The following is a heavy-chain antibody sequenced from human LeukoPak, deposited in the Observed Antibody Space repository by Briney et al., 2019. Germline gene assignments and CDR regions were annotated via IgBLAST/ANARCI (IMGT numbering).Heavy chain of an antibody. J-gene: IGHJ6*02. CDR1: GFTFNTYW. Sequence: GESLKTSCVASGFTFNTYWIHWVRQGPGKGLVWVSLTSADGTTTTYANSVKGRFTVSRDNARNTLYLQMNSLRGEDAAVYYCARGLAGAYRIMDVWGQGTTVTVS. CDR3: ARGLAGAYRIMDV. D-gene: IGHD6-19*01. V-gene: IGHV3-74*01. CDR2: TSADGTTT.